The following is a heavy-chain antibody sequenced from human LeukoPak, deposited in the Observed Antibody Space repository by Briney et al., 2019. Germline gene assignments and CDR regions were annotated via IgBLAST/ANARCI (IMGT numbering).Heavy chain of an antibody. Sequence: GGSLRLSCAASGFISSSYWMSWVRQAPGKGLEWVANVKQDGSERYYGDPVKGRFTISRDNAKNSLYLQMSSLRAEDTAIYYCARDVPLMGASKTRYFDYWGQGTLVTVSS. V-gene: IGHV3-7*01. CDR2: VKQDGSER. J-gene: IGHJ4*02. CDR3: ARDVPLMGASKTRYFDY. CDR1: GFISSSYW. D-gene: IGHD1-26*01.